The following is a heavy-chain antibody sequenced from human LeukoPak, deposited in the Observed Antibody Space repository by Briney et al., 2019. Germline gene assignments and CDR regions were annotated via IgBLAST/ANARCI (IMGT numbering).Heavy chain of an antibody. D-gene: IGHD2-2*01. V-gene: IGHV3-21*04. CDR1: GFTFSSYS. CDR3: AKGGYCSSTSCYVGWFDP. J-gene: IGHJ5*02. Sequence: GGSLRLSCAASGFTFSSYSMNWVRQAPGQGLEWVSSISSSSSYIYYADSVKGRFTISRDNSKNTLFLQMNSLRAEDTAVYYCAKGGYCSSTSCYVGWFDPWGQGTLVTVSS. CDR2: ISSSSSYI.